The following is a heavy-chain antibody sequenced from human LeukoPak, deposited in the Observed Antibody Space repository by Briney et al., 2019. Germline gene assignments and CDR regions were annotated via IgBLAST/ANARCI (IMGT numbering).Heavy chain of an antibody. CDR2: MKEDGSEE. Sequence: EGSLRLSCVGSGFSFSSSWMSWVRQAPGKGLEWVANMKEDGSEEHYLDSVKGRFTISRDNAQNPLYLQMNSLRDDDTAIYYCARDRYFPYWGQGTLVIVSS. D-gene: IGHD1-14*01. J-gene: IGHJ1*01. V-gene: IGHV3-7*01. CDR3: ARDRYFPY. CDR1: GFSFSSSW.